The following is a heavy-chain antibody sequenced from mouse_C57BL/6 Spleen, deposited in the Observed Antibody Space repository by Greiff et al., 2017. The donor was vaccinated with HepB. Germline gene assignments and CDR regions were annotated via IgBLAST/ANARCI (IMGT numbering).Heavy chain of an antibody. CDR3: ARKRTVVATGFDY. CDR1: GYTFTSYW. Sequence: QVQLQQPGAELVRPGTSVKLSCKASGYTFTSYWMHWVKQRPGQGLEWIGVIDPSDSYTNYNQKFKGKATLTVDTSSSTAYMQLSSLTSEDSAVYYCARKRTVVATGFDYWGQGTTLTVSS. J-gene: IGHJ2*01. V-gene: IGHV1-59*01. D-gene: IGHD1-1*01. CDR2: IDPSDSYT.